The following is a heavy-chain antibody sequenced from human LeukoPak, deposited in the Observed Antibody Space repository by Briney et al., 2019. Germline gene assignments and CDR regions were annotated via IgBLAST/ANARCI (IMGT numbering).Heavy chain of an antibody. J-gene: IGHJ4*02. V-gene: IGHV4-34*01. CDR3: ASCGGGYKRAEIDY. Sequence: SETLSLTCAVYGGSFSGYYWSWIRQPPGKGLEWIGEINHSGSTNYNPSLKSRVTISVDTSKNQFSLKLSSVTAADTAVYYCASCGGGYKRAEIDYWGQGTLVTVSS. CDR2: INHSGST. CDR1: GGSFSGYY. D-gene: IGHD5-24*01.